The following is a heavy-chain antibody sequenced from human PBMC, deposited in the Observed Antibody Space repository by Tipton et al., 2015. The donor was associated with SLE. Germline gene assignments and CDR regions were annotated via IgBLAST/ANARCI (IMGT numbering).Heavy chain of an antibody. V-gene: IGHV3-30*19. J-gene: IGHJ4*02. Sequence: SLRLSCAASGFTFSSYGMHWVRQAPGKGLEWVAVISYDGSNKYYADSVKGRFTISRDNSKNTLYLQMNSLRAEDTAVYYCARDPRWGSGDYWGQGTLVTVSS. CDR2: ISYDGSNK. CDR1: GFTFSSYG. D-gene: IGHD2-21*01. CDR3: ARDPRWGSGDY.